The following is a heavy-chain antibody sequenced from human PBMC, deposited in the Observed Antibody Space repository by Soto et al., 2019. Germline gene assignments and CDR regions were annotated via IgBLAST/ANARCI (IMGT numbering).Heavy chain of an antibody. CDR2: TYYRSKWYN. V-gene: IGHV6-1*01. J-gene: IGHJ6*02. Sequence: TLSLTCAISGASVSSKSAAWNWIRQSQSRGLEWLGRTYYRSKWYNDYAVSVKSRITINPDTSKNQFSLQLNSVTPEDTAVYYCATFLSTTSPDVWGQGTTVTV. CDR3: ATFLSTTSPDV. D-gene: IGHD2-2*01. CDR1: GASVSSKSAA.